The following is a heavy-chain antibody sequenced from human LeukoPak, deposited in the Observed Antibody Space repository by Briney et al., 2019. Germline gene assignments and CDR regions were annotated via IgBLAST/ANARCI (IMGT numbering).Heavy chain of an antibody. D-gene: IGHD1-1*01. CDR2: IYYDGSNI. CDR1: EFTFTTYG. Sequence: GESLKISCAASEFTFTTYGMHWVCQAPGKGLEWVAFIYYDGSNIYYADYVKGRFTISRDISKNTLYLQMDSLRAEDTAIYYCARDWKTNSFDYWGQGTLVTVSS. J-gene: IGHJ4*02. CDR3: ARDWKTNSFDY. V-gene: IGHV3-33*01.